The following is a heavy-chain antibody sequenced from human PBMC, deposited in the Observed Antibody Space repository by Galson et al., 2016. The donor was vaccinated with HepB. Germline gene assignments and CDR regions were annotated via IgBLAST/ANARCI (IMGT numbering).Heavy chain of an antibody. V-gene: IGHV1-18*04. CDR1: GYTFTTYG. D-gene: IGHD1-26*01. CDR3: ARSIVGATYYFDY. J-gene: IGHJ4*02. CDR2: ISAYNGDT. Sequence: SVKVSCKASGYTFTTYGFSWVRQAPGQGLEWMGWISAYNGDTNYAQRLQGRVTMTTDTSTSTAYMELRSLRSDDTAVYYCARSIVGATYYFDYWGQGTLVTVSS.